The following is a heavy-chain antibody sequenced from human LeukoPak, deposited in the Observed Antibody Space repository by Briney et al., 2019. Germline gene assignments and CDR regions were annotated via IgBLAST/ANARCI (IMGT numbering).Heavy chain of an antibody. Sequence: GGSLRLSCAASGFTFSSYWMSWVRQAPGKVLEWVANIKQDGSEKFYVDSVKGRFTISRDNFKDTLYLQMNSLRAEDTAVYYCVKDSDELIAAVYNWFDPWGQGTQVTVSS. D-gene: IGHD6-13*01. CDR2: IKQDGSEK. CDR1: GFTFSSYW. J-gene: IGHJ5*02. CDR3: VKDSDELIAAVYNWFDP. V-gene: IGHV3-7*03.